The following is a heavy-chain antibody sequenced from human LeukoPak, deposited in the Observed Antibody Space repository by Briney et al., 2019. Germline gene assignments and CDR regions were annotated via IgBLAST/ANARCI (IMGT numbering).Heavy chain of an antibody. CDR3: ARGSGSSCYQGAVGLDV. Sequence: PGASLRLSRAASGFSFSDYYITWVRQAPGKGLEWVSYISSGGSSIYYAASVKCRFTISRYNAKKSLSLQMRSLSAEDTALYYCARGSGSSCYQGAVGLDVWGQGTMVTVSS. D-gene: IGHD2-2*01. J-gene: IGHJ3*01. CDR2: ISSGGSSI. CDR1: GFSFSDYY. V-gene: IGHV3-11*01.